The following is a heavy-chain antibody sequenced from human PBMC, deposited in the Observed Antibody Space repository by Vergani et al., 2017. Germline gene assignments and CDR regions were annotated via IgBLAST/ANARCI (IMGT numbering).Heavy chain of an antibody. CDR1: GFTFSSYA. J-gene: IGHJ4*02. Sequence: EVQLLESGGGLVQPGGSLRLSCAASGFTFSSYAMSWVRQAPGKGLEWVSDISGSGGSTYYADSVKGRFPISRDNSKNTLYLQMNSLRAEDTAVYYCAKDLYGHTVTFFDYWGQGTLVTVSS. V-gene: IGHV3-23*01. D-gene: IGHD4-11*01. CDR2: ISGSGGST. CDR3: AKDLYGHTVTFFDY.